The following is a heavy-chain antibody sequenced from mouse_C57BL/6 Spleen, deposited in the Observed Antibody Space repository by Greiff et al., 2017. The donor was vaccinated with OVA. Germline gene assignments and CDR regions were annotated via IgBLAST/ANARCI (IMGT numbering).Heavy chain of an antibody. CDR1: GYTFTSYG. Sequence: VQLQQSGAELARPGASVKLSCKASGYTFTSYGISWVKQRTGQGLEWIGEIYPRSGNTYYNEKFKGKATLTADKSSSTAYMELRSLTSEDSAVYFCAREGGFITTVVAHFDYWGQGTTLTVSS. CDR3: AREGGFITTVVAHFDY. J-gene: IGHJ2*01. CDR2: IYPRSGNT. D-gene: IGHD1-1*01. V-gene: IGHV1-81*01.